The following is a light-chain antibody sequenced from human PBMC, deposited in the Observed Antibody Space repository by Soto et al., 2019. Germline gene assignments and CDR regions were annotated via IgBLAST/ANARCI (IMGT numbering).Light chain of an antibody. CDR3: QSYDSGLSASYV. J-gene: IGLJ1*01. CDR2: GNS. Sequence: QSVLTQPPSVSGATGERVTISCTGSSSNIGAGYDVHWYQQLPGTAPKLLIYGNSNRPSGVPDRFSGSKSGTSASLAITGLQAEDEADYYCQSYDSGLSASYVFRTGTKLTVL. V-gene: IGLV1-40*01. CDR1: SSNIGAGYD.